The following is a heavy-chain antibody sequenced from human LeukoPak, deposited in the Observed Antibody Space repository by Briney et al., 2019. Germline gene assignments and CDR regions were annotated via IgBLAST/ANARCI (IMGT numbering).Heavy chain of an antibody. J-gene: IGHJ6*03. CDR2: IYPGDSDT. Sequence: GESLKISCKGSGYSFTSYWIGWVRQMPGKGLEWMGIIYPGDSDTRYSPSFQGQVTISADKSIGTAYLQWSSLKASDTAMYYCARSIRYFDWSYYMDVWGKGTAVTVSS. CDR3: ARSIRYFDWSYYMDV. V-gene: IGHV5-51*01. CDR1: GYSFTSYW. D-gene: IGHD3-9*01.